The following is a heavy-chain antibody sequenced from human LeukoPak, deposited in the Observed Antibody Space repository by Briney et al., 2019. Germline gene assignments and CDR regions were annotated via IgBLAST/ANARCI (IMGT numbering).Heavy chain of an antibody. CDR1: GGSFSGYY. Sequence: SETLSLTCAVYGGSFSGYYWGWIRQPPGKGLEWIGEINHSGSTNYNPSLKSRVTISVDTSKNQFSLKLSSVTAADTAVYYCARGDSSSSPYYFDYWGQGTLVTVSS. CDR3: ARGDSSSSPYYFDY. D-gene: IGHD6-6*01. CDR2: INHSGST. V-gene: IGHV4-34*01. J-gene: IGHJ4*02.